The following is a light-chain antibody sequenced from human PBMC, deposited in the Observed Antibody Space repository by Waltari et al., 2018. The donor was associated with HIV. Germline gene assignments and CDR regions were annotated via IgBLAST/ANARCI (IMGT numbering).Light chain of an antibody. Sequence: QSALTQPASVSGSPGQSITISCTGTSSAVGGYNSVSWYQQHPAKAPNLVILEVSSRPSGVSNRFSGSKSGNTASLTISGLQAEDEAYYYCSSYTSSDTVVFGGGTKVTVL. V-gene: IGLV2-14*03. CDR2: EVS. J-gene: IGLJ2*01. CDR3: SSYTSSDTVV. CDR1: SSAVGGYNS.